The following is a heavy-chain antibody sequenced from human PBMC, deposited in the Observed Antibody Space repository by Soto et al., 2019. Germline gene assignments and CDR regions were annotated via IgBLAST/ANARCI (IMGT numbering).Heavy chain of an antibody. V-gene: IGHV1-69*12. CDR1: GGTFSSYA. D-gene: IGHD5-12*01. J-gene: IGHJ4*02. CDR2: MIPIFGTA. Sequence: QVQLVQSGAEVKKPGSSVKVSCKASGGTFSSYAISWLRQAPGTGLEWMGGMIPIFGTAHYGQKFQGGVTLTADESTSTSYMELSSMRSEDTAVYYCANGGDGYNCHYWVQGTLVTVSS. CDR3: ANGGDGYNCHY.